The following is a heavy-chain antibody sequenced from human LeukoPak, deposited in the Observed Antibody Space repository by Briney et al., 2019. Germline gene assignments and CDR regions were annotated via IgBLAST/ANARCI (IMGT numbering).Heavy chain of an antibody. J-gene: IGHJ3*02. Sequence: GGSLRLSCAASGLIFSSYGMNWVGQAPGKGLEWVSSISSSSSYIYFAVSVKGRFTISRDNAKNSLYLQMNSLRAEDTAIYYCARGALGMSGRIVDAFDIWGQGTRVTVSS. D-gene: IGHD1-14*01. CDR2: ISSSSSYI. CDR1: GLIFSSYG. V-gene: IGHV3-21*01. CDR3: ARGALGMSGRIVDAFDI.